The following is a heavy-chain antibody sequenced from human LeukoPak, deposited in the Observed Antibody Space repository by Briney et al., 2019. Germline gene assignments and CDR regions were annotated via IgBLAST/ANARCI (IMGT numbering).Heavy chain of an antibody. Sequence: GGSLRLSCSASGFTFSGFAMSWVRQAPGKGLEWVSGISGGGGSTYNADSVEGRFTISRDNSRNTLYLQMNSLRAEDTAIYYCAKDVVLDYYGTSGQYYYFDYWGQGTLVTVSS. V-gene: IGHV3-23*01. CDR1: GFTFSGFA. CDR3: AKDVVLDYYGTSGQYYYFDY. CDR2: ISGGGGST. J-gene: IGHJ4*02. D-gene: IGHD3-22*01.